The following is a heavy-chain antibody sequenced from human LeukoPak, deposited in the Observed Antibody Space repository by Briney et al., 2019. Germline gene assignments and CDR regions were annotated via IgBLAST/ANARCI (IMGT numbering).Heavy chain of an antibody. CDR1: GFTVSSNY. Sequence: GGSLRLSCAASGFTVSSNYMSWVRQAPGKGLEWVSVIYSGGSTYYADSVKGRFTISRDNSKNTLYLQMNSLRAEDTAVYYCARASGGWFPGLGYWGQGTLVTVSS. CDR3: ARASGGWFPGLGY. CDR2: IYSGGST. J-gene: IGHJ4*02. V-gene: IGHV3-66*01. D-gene: IGHD6-19*01.